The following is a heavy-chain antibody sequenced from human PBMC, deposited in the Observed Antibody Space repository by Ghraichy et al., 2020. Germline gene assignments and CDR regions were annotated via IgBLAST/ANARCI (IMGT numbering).Heavy chain of an antibody. V-gene: IGHV1-46*01. D-gene: IGHD5-24*01. CDR1: GYTLTTYY. CDR2: INPSDGST. Sequence: ASVKVSCKASGYTLTTYYIHWVRQAPGQGLEWMGIINPSDGSTTYAQKFQGRVTMTRDTSTSTVHMELSSLGSEDTAVYYCARDVGDGYSSPSYSLFDPWGQGPLVTGSS. J-gene: IGHJ5*02. CDR3: ARDVGDGYSSPSYSLFDP.